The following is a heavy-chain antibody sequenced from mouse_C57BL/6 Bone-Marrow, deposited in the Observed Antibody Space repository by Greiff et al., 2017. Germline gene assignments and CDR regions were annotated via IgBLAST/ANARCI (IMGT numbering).Heavy chain of an antibody. CDR2: ISSGSSTI. CDR1: GFTFSDYG. J-gene: IGHJ3*01. D-gene: IGHD2-1*01. CDR3: ARGGNYLFAY. V-gene: IGHV5-17*01. Sequence: QVESGGGLVKPGGSLKLSCAASGFTFSDYGMHWVRQAPEKGLEWVAYISSGSSTIYYADTVKGRFTISRDNAKNTLFLQVTSLRSEDTAMYYCARGGNYLFAYWGQGTLVTVSA.